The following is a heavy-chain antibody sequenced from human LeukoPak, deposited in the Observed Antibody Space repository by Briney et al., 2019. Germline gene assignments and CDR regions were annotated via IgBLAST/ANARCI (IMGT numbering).Heavy chain of an antibody. D-gene: IGHD3-3*01. Sequence: PSETLSLTCTVSGGSISSYYWSWIRQPPGKGLEWIGYIYYSGSTNYNPSLKSRVTISVDTSKNQFSLKLSSVTAADTAVYYCARHRYKGLRFLEWLYPDYWGQGTLVTVSS. J-gene: IGHJ4*02. V-gene: IGHV4-59*08. CDR1: GGSISSYY. CDR2: IYYSGST. CDR3: ARHRYKGLRFLEWLYPDY.